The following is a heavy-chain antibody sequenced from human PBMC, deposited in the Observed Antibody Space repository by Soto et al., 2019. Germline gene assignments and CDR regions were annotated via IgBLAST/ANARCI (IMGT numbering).Heavy chain of an antibody. CDR3: ARNQHERGFVLADWFDP. V-gene: IGHV1-18*01. J-gene: IGHJ5*02. CDR1: GYTFTSYG. CDR2: ISAYNGNT. D-gene: IGHD3-10*01. Sequence: ASVKVSCKASGYTFTSYGISWVRQAPGQGLEWMGWISAYNGNTNYAQKLQGRVTMTTDTSTSTAYMELRSLRSDDTAVYYCARNQHERGFVLADWFDPWGQGTLVTVSS.